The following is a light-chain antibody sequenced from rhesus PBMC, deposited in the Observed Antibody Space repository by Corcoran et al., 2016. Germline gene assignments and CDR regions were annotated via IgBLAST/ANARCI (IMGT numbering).Light chain of an antibody. J-gene: IGKJ4*01. Sequence: DIQMTQSPSSLSASVGDKVTITCRASQGISSWLAWYQQTPGKAPKLLIYASSSLQSGVPSRFSGSGSGTDYTLTISSLQPEDFATDYCQQGYNTPLTFGGGTKVEIK. CDR2: ASS. V-gene: IGKV1-18*01. CDR1: QGISSW. CDR3: QQGYNTPLT.